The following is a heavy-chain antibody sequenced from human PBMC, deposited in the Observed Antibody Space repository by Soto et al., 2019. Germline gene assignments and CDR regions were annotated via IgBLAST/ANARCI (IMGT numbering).Heavy chain of an antibody. CDR3: ATAPPAQFLIVYYSGYYYGMDF. Sequence: SETLSLTCAVYGGSFSGYYWSWIRQPPGKGLEWIGEINHSGSTNYNPSLKSRVTISVDTSKNQFSLKLSSVTAADTAVYYCATAPPAQFLIVYYSGYYYGMDFWGQGTTVTVSS. J-gene: IGHJ6*02. D-gene: IGHD3-9*01. CDR2: INHSGST. V-gene: IGHV4-34*01. CDR1: GGSFSGYY.